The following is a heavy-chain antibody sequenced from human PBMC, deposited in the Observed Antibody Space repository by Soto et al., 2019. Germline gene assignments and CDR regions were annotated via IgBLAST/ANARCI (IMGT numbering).Heavy chain of an antibody. CDR2: IYYSGST. J-gene: IGHJ4*02. CDR1: GGSISSSSYY. CDR3: MLGSGWKDFDY. D-gene: IGHD3-22*01. V-gene: IGHV4-39*01. Sequence: PSETLSLTCTVSGGSISSSSYYWGWIRQPPGKGLEWIGSIYYSGSTYYNPSLKSRVTISVDTSKNQFPLKLSSVTAADTAVYYCMLGSGWKDFDYWGQGTLVTV.